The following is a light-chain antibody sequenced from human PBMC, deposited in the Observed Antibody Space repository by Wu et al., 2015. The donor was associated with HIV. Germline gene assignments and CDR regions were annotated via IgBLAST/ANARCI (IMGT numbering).Light chain of an antibody. Sequence: EVVLTQSPGTLSLSPGERATLSCRSSQIVTSSYLAWYQQKPGQAPRLLIYGATSRATGTPDRFSGSGSEKDFTLTISRVEPEDFAVYYCQQYGSSPPDTFGQGTKLEIK. CDR2: GAT. V-gene: IGKV3-20*01. CDR3: QQYGSSPPDT. CDR1: QIVTSSY. J-gene: IGKJ2*01.